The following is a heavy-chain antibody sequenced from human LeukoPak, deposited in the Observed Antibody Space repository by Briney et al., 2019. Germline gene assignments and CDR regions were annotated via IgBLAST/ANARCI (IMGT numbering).Heavy chain of an antibody. CDR2: ISYDGSSN. D-gene: IGHD6-19*01. CDR3: ARDSDSSGWPALFDY. J-gene: IGHJ4*02. V-gene: IGHV3-30-3*01. Sequence: GGSLRLSCAASRFTFSSFTMHWVRQAPGEGLEWVAVISYDGSSNYYADSVKGRFTISRDNSKNTLYLQMNSLRAEDTAVYYCARDSDSSGWPALFDYWGQGTLVTVSS. CDR1: RFTFSSFT.